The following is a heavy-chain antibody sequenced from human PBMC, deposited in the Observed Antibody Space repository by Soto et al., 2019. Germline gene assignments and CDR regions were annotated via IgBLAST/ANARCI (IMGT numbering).Heavy chain of an antibody. CDR2: ISYDGSNK. D-gene: IGHD3-22*01. CDR3: AKDLASYYDSSGYPDY. CDR1: GFTFSSYG. J-gene: IGHJ4*02. V-gene: IGHV3-30*18. Sequence: QVQLVESGGGVVQPGRSLRLSCAASGFTFSSYGMHWVRQAPGTGLEWVAVISYDGSNKYYADSVKGRFTISRDNSKNTLYLQMNSLRAEDTAVYYCAKDLASYYDSSGYPDYWGQGTLVTVSS.